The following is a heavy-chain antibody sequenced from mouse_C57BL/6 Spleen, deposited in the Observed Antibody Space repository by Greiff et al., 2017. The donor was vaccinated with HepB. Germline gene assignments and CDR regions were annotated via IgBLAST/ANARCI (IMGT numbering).Heavy chain of an antibody. CDR1: GYTFTSYG. V-gene: IGHV1-81*01. J-gene: IGHJ2*01. D-gene: IGHD2-2*01. Sequence: QVQLQQSGAELARPGASVKLSCKASGYTFTSYGISWVKQRTGQGLEWIGEIYPRSGNTYYNEKFKGKATLTADKSSSTAYMELRSLTSEDSAVYFCARGGGYDERGYFDYWGQGTTLTVSS. CDR2: IYPRSGNT. CDR3: ARGGGYDERGYFDY.